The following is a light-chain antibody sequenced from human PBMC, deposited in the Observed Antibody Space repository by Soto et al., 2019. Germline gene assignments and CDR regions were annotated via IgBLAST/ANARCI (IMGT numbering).Light chain of an antibody. J-gene: IGKJ5*01. CDR3: QQYNNRPIP. Sequence: TQSPDTLSLSPGERATLSCRSTQSVTNYIAWYQQRPGQAPRLLIYGASTRATGIPARFSGSGSGTEFTLTISSLQSEDFAVYYCQQYNNRPIPFGQGTRLEIK. CDR1: QSVTNY. CDR2: GAS. V-gene: IGKV3-15*01.